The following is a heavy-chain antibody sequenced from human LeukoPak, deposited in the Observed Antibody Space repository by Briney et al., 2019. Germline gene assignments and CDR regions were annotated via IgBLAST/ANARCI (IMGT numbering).Heavy chain of an antibody. CDR1: GFTFITNT. V-gene: IGHV3-48*01. J-gene: IGHJ3*01. Sequence: QPGGSLRLSCAASGFTFITNTMNWVRQAPGKGLEWLSFISGGSSTIYYADSVKGRFTISRDDAKNSLFLQMNSLRAEDTAVYYCAFRRFDFWGQGTMVTVSS. CDR2: ISGGSSTI. D-gene: IGHD2/OR15-2a*01. CDR3: AFRRFDF.